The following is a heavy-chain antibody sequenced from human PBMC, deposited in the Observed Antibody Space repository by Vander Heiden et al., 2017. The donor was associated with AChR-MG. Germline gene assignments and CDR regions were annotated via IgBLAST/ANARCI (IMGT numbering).Heavy chain of an antibody. CDR1: GDSIDNYY. Sequence: QVQLQESGPGMVRPSETLSLTCTVSGDSIDNYYWIWIRQPPGKGLEWIGYIHYSGSTNHNPSLRGRVTISLDTSKTQFSLKLTSVTAADTAVYYCARDKGGSGSSGLYGMDVWGQGTTVTVSS. J-gene: IGHJ6*02. V-gene: IGHV4-59*12. CDR3: ARDKGGSGSSGLYGMDV. D-gene: IGHD3-10*01. CDR2: IHYSGST.